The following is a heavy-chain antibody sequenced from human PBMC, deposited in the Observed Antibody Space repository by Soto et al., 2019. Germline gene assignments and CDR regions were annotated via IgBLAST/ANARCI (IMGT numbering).Heavy chain of an antibody. CDR2: ISDSSATI. CDR1: GFTFSSWS. CDR3: ARDLGDV. V-gene: IGHV3-48*02. J-gene: IGHJ6*02. Sequence: GGSLRLSCAASGFTFSSWSMNWVRQAPGKGLEWVSFISDSSATIYYADSVRGRFTISRDNARNSLYLQMNSLRDEDTALYYCARDLGDVWGQGTTVTVSS.